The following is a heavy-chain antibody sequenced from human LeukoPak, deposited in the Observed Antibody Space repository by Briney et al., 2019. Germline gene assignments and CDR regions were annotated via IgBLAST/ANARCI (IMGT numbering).Heavy chain of an antibody. Sequence: PGGSLRLSCAASGFTVSSNYMSWVRQAPGKGLDWVSVIYTGGSTYYADSVKGRFTISRDNSKNTLYLQMNSLRAEDTAVYYCARWHPVDTGMAPYYYYGMDVWGQGTTVTVSS. D-gene: IGHD5-18*01. CDR1: GFTVSSNY. CDR2: IYTGGST. V-gene: IGHV3-53*01. CDR3: ARWHPVDTGMAPYYYYGMDV. J-gene: IGHJ6*02.